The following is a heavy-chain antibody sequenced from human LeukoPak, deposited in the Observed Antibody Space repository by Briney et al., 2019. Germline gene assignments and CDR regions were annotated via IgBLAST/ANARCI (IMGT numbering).Heavy chain of an antibody. D-gene: IGHD4-17*01. CDR2: ISSSSSTI. CDR1: GFTFSSYS. Sequence: PGGSLRLSCAASGFTFSSYSMNWVRQAPGKGLEWVSYISSSSSTIYYADSVKGRFTISRDNAKNSLYLQMNSLRAEDTAVYYCAKDLQPVTYHAFDIWGQGTMVTVSS. CDR3: AKDLQPVTYHAFDI. V-gene: IGHV3-48*01. J-gene: IGHJ3*02.